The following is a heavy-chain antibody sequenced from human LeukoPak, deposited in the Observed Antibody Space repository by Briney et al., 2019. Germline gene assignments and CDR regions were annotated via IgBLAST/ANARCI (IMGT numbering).Heavy chain of an antibody. D-gene: IGHD2-2*01. CDR3: AKYCSSTSCSVRHDAFDI. CDR1: GYTFTSYG. V-gene: IGHV1-18*01. J-gene: IGHJ3*02. Sequence: ASVKVSCKASGYTFTSYGISWVRQAPGQGLEWMGWISAYNGNTNYAQKLQGRVTMTTDTSTSTAYMELRSLRSDDTAVYYCAKYCSSTSCSVRHDAFDIWGQGTMVTVSS. CDR2: ISAYNGNT.